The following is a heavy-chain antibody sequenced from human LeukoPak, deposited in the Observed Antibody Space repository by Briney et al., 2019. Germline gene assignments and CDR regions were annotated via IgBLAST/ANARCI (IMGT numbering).Heavy chain of an antibody. Sequence: SETLSLTCTVSGGSIFSYYWSWIRQSPGKGLERIGYVYNSGSTNYNPSLKSRVTISVDTSKNQFSLKLSSVTAADTAVYYCAREGHRIYGSGSLDYWGQGTLVTVSS. J-gene: IGHJ4*02. CDR1: GGSIFSYY. CDR3: AREGHRIYGSGSLDY. V-gene: IGHV4-59*01. CDR2: VYNSGST. D-gene: IGHD3-10*01.